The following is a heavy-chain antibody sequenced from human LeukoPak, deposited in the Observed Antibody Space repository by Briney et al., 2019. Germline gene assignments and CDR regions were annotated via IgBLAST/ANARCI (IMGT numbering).Heavy chain of an antibody. CDR3: ARLHYYDSSGYHYYFDY. CDR2: IYYSGST. J-gene: IGHJ4*02. CDR1: GGSISSSSYY. D-gene: IGHD3-22*01. Sequence: SETLSLTCTVPGGSISSSSYYWGWIRQPPGKGLEWIGSIYYSGSTYYNPSLKSRVTISVDTSKNQFSLKLSSVTAADTAVYYCARLHYYDSSGYHYYFDYWGQGTLVTVSS. V-gene: IGHV4-39*01.